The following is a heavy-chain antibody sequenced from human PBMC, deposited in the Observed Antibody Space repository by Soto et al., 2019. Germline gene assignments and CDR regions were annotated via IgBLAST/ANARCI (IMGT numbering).Heavy chain of an antibody. CDR3: ARVGLGAYDY. CDR2: IIPTLGTP. V-gene: IGHV1-69*01. J-gene: IGHJ4*02. D-gene: IGHD6-19*01. CDR1: GGIFSNFA. Sequence: QVQLVQSGAEVKKPGSSVKVSCKASGGIFSNFAFKWMRQAPGQGLEWMGGIIPTLGTPHYAQKFLDRVTITADESTRTVYMEMSSLTVEDTAVYYYARVGLGAYDYWSQGTLVIVSS.